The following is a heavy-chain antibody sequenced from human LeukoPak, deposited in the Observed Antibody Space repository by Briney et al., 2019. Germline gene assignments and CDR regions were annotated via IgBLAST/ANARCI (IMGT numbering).Heavy chain of an antibody. D-gene: IGHD3-10*01. Sequence: GASVKVSCKASGYTFTSYDINWVRQASGQGLEWLGWMNPNSGNTGYAQKFQGRVTMTRNSSISTAYIELSSLRSEDTAVYYCARGSRSRGYWFDPWGQGTLVTVSS. J-gene: IGHJ5*02. CDR1: GYTFTSYD. CDR2: MNPNSGNT. V-gene: IGHV1-8*01. CDR3: ARGSRSRGYWFDP.